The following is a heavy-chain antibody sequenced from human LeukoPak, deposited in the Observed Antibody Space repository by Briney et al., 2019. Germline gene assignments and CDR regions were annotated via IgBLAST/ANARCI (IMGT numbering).Heavy chain of an antibody. CDR1: GYSFTSYW. Sequence: GESLKISCKGSGYSFTSYWIGWVRQMPGKGLEWMGTIYPGDSDTRYSPSFQGQVTISADKSISTAYLQWSSLKASDTAMYYCARLFDPQYYDFWSGYGYYYGMDVWGQGTTVTVSS. CDR2: IYPGDSDT. J-gene: IGHJ6*02. V-gene: IGHV5-51*01. CDR3: ARLFDPQYYDFWSGYGYYYGMDV. D-gene: IGHD3-3*01.